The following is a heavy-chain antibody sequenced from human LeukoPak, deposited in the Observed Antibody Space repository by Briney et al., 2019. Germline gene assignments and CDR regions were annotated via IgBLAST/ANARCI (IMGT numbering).Heavy chain of an antibody. Sequence: TSEILSLTCTVSGYSISTGYYWDWLRQPPGKGLEWIGTFYHCGSTYYNPSLKSRVTISVDTSKNQFSLKLSSVTAADTAVYYCAREAFSYYYDSSAMGGFDYWGQGTLVTVSS. CDR1: GYSISTGYY. D-gene: IGHD3-22*01. V-gene: IGHV4-38-2*02. CDR2: FYHCGST. J-gene: IGHJ4*02. CDR3: AREAFSYYYDSSAMGGFDY.